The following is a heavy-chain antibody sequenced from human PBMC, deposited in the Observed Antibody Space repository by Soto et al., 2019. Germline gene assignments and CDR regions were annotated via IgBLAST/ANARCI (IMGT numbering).Heavy chain of an antibody. J-gene: IGHJ5*02. CDR3: ARGASDHEIWRGYSYDWFDP. CDR2: IYKTGST. CDR1: GVSISSFY. V-gene: IGHV4-59*01. D-gene: IGHD3-3*01. Sequence: ETLSLTCTVSGVSISSFYWNWIRQPPGKGLEYIGHIYKTGSTNYNPSLRSRVTISIDTSKNQFSLKLTSVTAADTAIYYCARGASDHEIWRGYSYDWFDPWGQGTLVTVSS.